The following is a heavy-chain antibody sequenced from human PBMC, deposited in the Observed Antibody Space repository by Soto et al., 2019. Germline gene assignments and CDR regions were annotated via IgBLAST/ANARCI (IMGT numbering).Heavy chain of an antibody. J-gene: IGHJ4*02. CDR1: GFTFSDYY. CDR2: ISSRSSTI. D-gene: IGHD2-8*01. CDR3: ASGTNGAFFVY. Sequence: LRLSCAASGFTFSDYYMSWIRQAPGKGLEWVSYISSRSSTIFYADSVKGRFTISRDNVKNSLYLQMNSLRAEDTAVYYCASGTNGAFFVYWGQGILVTVSS. V-gene: IGHV3-11*01.